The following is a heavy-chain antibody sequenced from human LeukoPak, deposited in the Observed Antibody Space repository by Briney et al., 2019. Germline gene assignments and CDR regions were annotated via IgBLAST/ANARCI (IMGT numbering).Heavy chain of an antibody. J-gene: IGHJ4*02. CDR1: GFTFSVYA. CDR2: MSNDGSNT. CDR3: AKAGIGVVGYFDY. D-gene: IGHD6-19*01. V-gene: IGHV3-30-3*01. Sequence: PGRSLRLSCAASGFTFSVYATHWVRQTPGKGLEWVAVMSNDGSNTYYADSVKGRFTISRDNSKNTLYLQMNSLRDEDTALYYCAKAGIGVVGYFDYWGQGTLVTVSS.